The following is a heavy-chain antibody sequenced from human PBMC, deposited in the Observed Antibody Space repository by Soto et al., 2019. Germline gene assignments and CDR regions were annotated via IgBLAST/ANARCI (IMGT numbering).Heavy chain of an antibody. CDR1: GFTFSGST. CDR3: ARQHLDVPVASAIDY. Sequence: EVQLVESGGGSVQPGGSLKLSCAASGFTFSGSTIHWVRQTSGKGLEGVGRIPSKINTYATAYAASVKGRFTISRDDSKNTAYLQMNSLKIEDTAVYYCARQHLDVPVASAIDYWGQGTLVTVSS. V-gene: IGHV3-73*02. J-gene: IGHJ4*02. D-gene: IGHD6-19*01. CDR2: IPSKINTYAT.